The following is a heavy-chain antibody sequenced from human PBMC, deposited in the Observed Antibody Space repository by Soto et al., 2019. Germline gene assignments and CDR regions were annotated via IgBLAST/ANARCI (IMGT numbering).Heavy chain of an antibody. CDR1: GASISNSY. V-gene: IGHV4-59*12. Sequence: SETLSLTCTVSGASISNSYWSWIRQPPGKGLEWIGHIYYSGNTNYNPSLESRVTISVDTSKNQFSLKLNSVTAADTAVYFCARADDYSGILGYWGQGTLVTVSS. J-gene: IGHJ4*02. D-gene: IGHD4-4*01. CDR3: ARADDYSGILGY. CDR2: IYYSGNT.